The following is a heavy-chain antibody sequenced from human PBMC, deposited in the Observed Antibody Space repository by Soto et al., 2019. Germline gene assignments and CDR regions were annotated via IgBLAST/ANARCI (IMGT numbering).Heavy chain of an antibody. V-gene: IGHV3-66*01. CDR2: IYSGGST. J-gene: IGHJ4*02. Sequence: EVQLVESGGGLVQPGGSLRLSCAASGFTVSTNYMSWVRQAPGRGLEWVSVIYSGGSTFHADSARGSFTISSDNSKNAANLEIYGLRAEDAAVYYCARDPYGADYWGQGTLVTVSS. D-gene: IGHD3-16*01. CDR1: GFTVSTNY. CDR3: ARDPYGADY.